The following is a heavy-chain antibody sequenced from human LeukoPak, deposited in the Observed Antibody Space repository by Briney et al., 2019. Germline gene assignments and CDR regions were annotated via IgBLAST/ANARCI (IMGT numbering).Heavy chain of an antibody. J-gene: IGHJ4*02. CDR2: INVEGNYI. CDR3: ARDLTGPYDQ. CDR1: GFTVSTYW. V-gene: IGHV3-74*01. Sequence: PGGSLRLSCAASGFTVSTYWMHWVRQAPGKGLGWVARINVEGNYIDYAESVKGRFTISRDSAKNTLYLQMNSLRAEDTAVYSCARDLTGPYDQWGQGTLVTVSS. D-gene: IGHD3-22*01.